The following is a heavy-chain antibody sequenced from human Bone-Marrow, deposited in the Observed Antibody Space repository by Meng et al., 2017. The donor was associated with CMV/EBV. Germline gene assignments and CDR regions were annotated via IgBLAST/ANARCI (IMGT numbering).Heavy chain of an antibody. V-gene: IGHV3-23*03. J-gene: IGHJ6*02. CDR1: GFTFSSYA. CDR3: ARSPIRTYCSSTSCPYYYYGMDV. D-gene: IGHD2-2*01. Sequence: GGSLRLSCAASGFTFSSYAMSWVRQAPGKGLEWVSVIYSGGSSTYYADSVKGRFTISRDNSKNTLYLQMNRLRSDDTAVYYCARSPIRTYCSSTSCPYYYYGMDVWGQGTTVTVSS. CDR2: IYSGGSST.